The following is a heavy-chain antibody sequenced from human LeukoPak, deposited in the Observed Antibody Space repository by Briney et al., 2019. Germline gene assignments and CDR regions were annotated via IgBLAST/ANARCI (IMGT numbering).Heavy chain of an antibody. D-gene: IGHD3-16*02. CDR3: AREPAYYDYVWGSYRSTQPLDY. J-gene: IGHJ4*02. Sequence: SQTLSLTCTVSGGSISSGSYYWSWIRQPAGKGLEWIGRIYTSGSTNYNPSLKSRVTISVDTSKNQFSLKLSSVTAADPAVYYCAREPAYYDYVWGSYRSTQPLDYWGQGTLATVSS. V-gene: IGHV4-61*02. CDR2: IYTSGST. CDR1: GGSISSGSYY.